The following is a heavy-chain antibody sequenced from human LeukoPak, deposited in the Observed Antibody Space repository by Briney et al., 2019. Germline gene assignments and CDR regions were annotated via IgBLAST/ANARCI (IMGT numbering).Heavy chain of an antibody. V-gene: IGHV3-30*04. J-gene: IGHJ4*02. CDR3: TTLKLIQENTSGLDY. CDR1: GFTFSSYA. Sequence: GGSLRLSCAASGFTFSSYAMHWVRQAPGKGLEWVAVISYDGSNKYYADSVKGRFTISRDDSKNTLYLQLNSLKTEDTAVYYCTTLKLIQENTSGLDYWGQGTLVTVSS. D-gene: IGHD2/OR15-2a*01. CDR2: ISYDGSNK.